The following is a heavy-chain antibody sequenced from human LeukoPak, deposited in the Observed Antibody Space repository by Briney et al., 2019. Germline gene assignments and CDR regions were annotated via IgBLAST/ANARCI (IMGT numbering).Heavy chain of an antibody. V-gene: IGHV4-34*01. CDR2: INHSGST. CDR1: GGSFSGYY. CDR3: ARSYGDYVWGSYRTPNYFDH. J-gene: IGHJ4*02. Sequence: PSETLSLTCAVYGGSFSGYYWSWIRQPPGKGLEWIGEINHSGSTNYNPSLKSRVTISVDTSKNQFSLKLSSVTAADTAVYYCARSYGDYVWGSYRTPNYFDHWGQGTLVTVSS. D-gene: IGHD3-16*02.